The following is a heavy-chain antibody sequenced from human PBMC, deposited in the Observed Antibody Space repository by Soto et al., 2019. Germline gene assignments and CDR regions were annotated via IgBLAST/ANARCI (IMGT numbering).Heavy chain of an antibody. CDR2: LSPATGKTKT. D-gene: IGHD3-3*01. CDR3: AIGGTAHYDFWSDPRGDWLAS. CDR1: GYTFTNYD. V-gene: IGHV1-8*01. Sequence: QVQLLQSGAEVKRPGASVKVSCRASGYTFTNYDVSWVRQAAGQGLEWMGWLSPATGKTKTTYLPQFRDRFSMTWYTSVATAYLEVLDLTSDDTAVYYCAIGGTAHYDFWSDPRGDWLASWGQGTLVTVSS. J-gene: IGHJ5*01.